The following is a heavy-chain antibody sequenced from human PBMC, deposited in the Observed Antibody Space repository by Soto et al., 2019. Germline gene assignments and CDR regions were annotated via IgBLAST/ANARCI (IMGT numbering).Heavy chain of an antibody. D-gene: IGHD5-12*01. CDR3: ARGLRNYYGVDV. J-gene: IGHJ6*02. CDR2: VKYDGRTT. CDR1: GFTFSSHW. V-gene: IGHV3-74*01. Sequence: EVQVVESGGGLVQPGGSLRLSCIASGFTFSSHWMHWVRQAPGKGLVWVSRVKYDGRTTNYADSVKGRFTISRDNAKNTVYLQMNSLRDEDTGVYYCARGLRNYYGVDVWGQGTTVTVSS.